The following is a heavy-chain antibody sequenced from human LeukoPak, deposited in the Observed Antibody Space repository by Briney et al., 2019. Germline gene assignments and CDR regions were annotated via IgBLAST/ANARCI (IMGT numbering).Heavy chain of an antibody. V-gene: IGHV3-30*02. CDR2: IRYDGSNK. CDR1: GFTFRSYG. CDR3: AKDRIDSYRAVGYDAFDI. D-gene: IGHD5-18*01. Sequence: GGSLRLSCAASGFTFRSYGMHGVRQAPGKGLEGVAFIRYDGSNKYYADSVKGRFTISRDNSKNTLYLQMNSLRAEDTAAYYCAKDRIDSYRAVGYDAFDIWGQGTMVTVSS. J-gene: IGHJ3*02.